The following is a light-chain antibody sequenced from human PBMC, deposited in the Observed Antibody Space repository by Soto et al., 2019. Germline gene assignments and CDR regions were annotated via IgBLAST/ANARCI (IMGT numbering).Light chain of an antibody. V-gene: IGLV1-44*01. CDR1: RPNIGSNT. J-gene: IGLJ2*01. CDR2: SND. CDR3: AARDDSLKVVV. Sequence: QSVLTQPPSASGTPGQRVTMSCSGSRPNIGSNTVNWYQQFPGTAPKVLIYSNDQRPSGVPDRFSGSKSDTSASLAISGLQSEDEADYYCAARDDSLKVVVFGGGTKVTVL.